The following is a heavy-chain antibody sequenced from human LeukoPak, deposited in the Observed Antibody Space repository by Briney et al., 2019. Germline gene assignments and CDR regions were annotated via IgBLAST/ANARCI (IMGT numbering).Heavy chain of an antibody. J-gene: IGHJ6*03. CDR2: IKQDGSEK. CDR3: ARGGTPGYHDQYYMDV. V-gene: IGHV3-7*01. D-gene: IGHD1-1*01. CDR1: GFTFSSYW. Sequence: GGSLRLSCAASGFTFSSYWMSWVRQAPGKGLEWVANIKQDGSEKYYVDSVKGRFTISRDNAKNSLYLQMNSLRAEDTAVYYCARGGTPGYHDQYYMDVWGKGTTVTVSS.